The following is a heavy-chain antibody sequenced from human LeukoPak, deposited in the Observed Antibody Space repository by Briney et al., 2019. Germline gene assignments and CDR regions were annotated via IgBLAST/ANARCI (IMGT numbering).Heavy chain of an antibody. CDR3: AREGPKQQLGSYYFDY. D-gene: IGHD6-13*01. CDR1: GGTFSSYT. J-gene: IGHJ4*02. CDR2: IIPILGIA. Sequence: SVKVSCKASGGTFSSYTISWVRQAPGQGLEWMGRIIPILGIANYAQKFQGRVTITADKSTSTAYMELSSLRSEDTAVYYCAREGPKQQLGSYYFDYWGQGTLVTVSS. V-gene: IGHV1-69*04.